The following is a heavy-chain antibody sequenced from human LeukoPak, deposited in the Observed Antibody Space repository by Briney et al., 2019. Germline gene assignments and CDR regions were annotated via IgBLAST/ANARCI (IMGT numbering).Heavy chain of an antibody. J-gene: IGHJ4*02. D-gene: IGHD4-17*01. CDR3: TTDPTFGDYGDYFDY. CDR2: IKSKTDGGTT. Sequence: GRSLRLSCAASGFTFSSYGMHWVRQSPGKGLEWVGRIKSKTDGGTTDYPAPVKGRFTISRDDSKKTLYLQMHCLQTEDTAVYYCTTDPTFGDYGDYFDYWGQGTLVTVSS. CDR1: GFTFSSYG. V-gene: IGHV3-15*01.